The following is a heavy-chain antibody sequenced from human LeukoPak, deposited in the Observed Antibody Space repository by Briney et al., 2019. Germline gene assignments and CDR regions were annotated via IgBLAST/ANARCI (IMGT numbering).Heavy chain of an antibody. D-gene: IGHD5-12*01. V-gene: IGHV4-39*07. CDR3: ARGYPPRVATGQAFDI. CDR1: GGSISSSSYY. CDR2: IYYSGNT. Sequence: PSETLSLTCTVSGGSISSSSYYWGWIRQPPGKGLEWIGSIYYSGNTYYNPSLKSRVTISVDTSKNQFSLKLSSVTAADTAVYYCARGYPPRVATGQAFDIWGQGTMVTVSS. J-gene: IGHJ3*02.